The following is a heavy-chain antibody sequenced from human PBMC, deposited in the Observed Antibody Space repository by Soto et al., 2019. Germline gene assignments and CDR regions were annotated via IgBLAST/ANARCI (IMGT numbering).Heavy chain of an antibody. CDR2: INHSGST. V-gene: IGHV4-34*01. J-gene: IGHJ5*02. Sequence: PSETLSLTCAAYGGSFSGYYWSWIRQPPGKGLEWIGEINHSGSTNYNPSLKSRVTISVDTSKNQLSLKLSSVTAADTAVYYCARGGTYYDFWSGYKKPKNWFDPWGQGTLVTVSS. CDR3: ARGGTYYDFWSGYKKPKNWFDP. CDR1: GGSFSGYY. D-gene: IGHD3-3*01.